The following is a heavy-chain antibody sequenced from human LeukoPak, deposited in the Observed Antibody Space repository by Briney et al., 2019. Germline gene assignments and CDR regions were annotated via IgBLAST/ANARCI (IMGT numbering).Heavy chain of an antibody. CDR3: ARDRDSSGYYYHAFDI. Sequence: SETLSLTCTVSGGSVSSGSYYWSWIRQPPGKVLEWIGYIYYSGTTNYNPSLKSRVTISVDTSKNQFSLKLSSVTAADTAVYYCARDRDSSGYYYHAFDIWGQGTMVTVSS. D-gene: IGHD3-22*01. CDR2: IYYSGTT. CDR1: GGSVSSGSYY. V-gene: IGHV4-61*01. J-gene: IGHJ3*02.